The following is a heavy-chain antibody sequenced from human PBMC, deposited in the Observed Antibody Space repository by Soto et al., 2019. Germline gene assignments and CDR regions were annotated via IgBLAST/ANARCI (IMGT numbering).Heavy chain of an antibody. CDR3: ARVGDGYSSSSTDY. CDR1: GFTFRTYW. Sequence: EVQLVESGGGLVQPGGSLRLSCTASGFTFRTYWMSWVRQAPGKGLEWVANIKEDGSGKYYVDSVKGRFTISRDNAKNSLYLQMNSLRAEDTAVYYCARVGDGYSSSSTDYWGQGALVTFSS. D-gene: IGHD6-6*01. V-gene: IGHV3-7*05. CDR2: IKEDGSGK. J-gene: IGHJ4*02.